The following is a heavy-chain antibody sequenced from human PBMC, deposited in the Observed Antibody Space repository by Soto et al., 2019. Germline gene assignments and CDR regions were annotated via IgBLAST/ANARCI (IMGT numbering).Heavy chain of an antibody. CDR3: ARVRYYYDSSGYQYYFDF. Sequence: SETLSLTCTVSGCSISSYYWSWIRQPPGKGLEWIGYIYYSGNTKYNPSLKSRVTTSVDTSKNQFSLKLSSVTAADTAVYYCARVRYYYDSSGYQYYFDFWGQGTLVTVS. J-gene: IGHJ4*02. CDR2: IYYSGNT. V-gene: IGHV4-59*01. CDR1: GCSISSYY. D-gene: IGHD3-22*01.